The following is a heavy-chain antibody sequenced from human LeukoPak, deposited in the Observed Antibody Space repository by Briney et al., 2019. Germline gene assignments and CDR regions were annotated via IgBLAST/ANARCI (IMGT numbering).Heavy chain of an antibody. CDR2: ISAGGGST. J-gene: IGHJ4*02. D-gene: IGHD4-23*01. CDR3: ARDAPGGNLFDY. Sequence: GGSLRLSCAASGFTFSSYATSWVRQAPGKGLEWVSAISAGGGSTYYADSVKGRFTISRDNSKNTLYLQMNSLRAEDTAGYYCARDAPGGNLFDYWGQGTLVTVSS. CDR1: GFTFSSYA. V-gene: IGHV3-23*01.